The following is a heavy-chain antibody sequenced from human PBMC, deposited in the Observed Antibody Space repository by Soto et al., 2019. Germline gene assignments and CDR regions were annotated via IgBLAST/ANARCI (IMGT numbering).Heavy chain of an antibody. CDR2: IYTSGST. Sequence: SETLSLTCTVSGGSISSYYWSWIRQPAGKGLEWIGRIYTSGSTNYNPSLKSRVTMSVDTSKNQFSLKLSSVTAADTAVYYCARAGPIVVVPPYYYYGMDVWGQGTTVTVSS. CDR1: GGSISSYY. CDR3: ARAGPIVVVPPYYYYGMDV. D-gene: IGHD2-2*01. J-gene: IGHJ6*02. V-gene: IGHV4-4*07.